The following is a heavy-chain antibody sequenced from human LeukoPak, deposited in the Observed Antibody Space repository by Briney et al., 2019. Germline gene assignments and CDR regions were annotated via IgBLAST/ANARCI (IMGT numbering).Heavy chain of an antibody. V-gene: IGHV4-30-2*01. Sequence: PSETLSLTCAVSGGSISSGDYSWSWIRQPPGKGLEWIGHIYQSGSIYYTPPLKSRVTISVDRSKKQFSLTLSSVTAADTAVYYCASATYYYGSGSYSFHDAFDIWGQGTMVTVSS. J-gene: IGHJ3*02. CDR1: GGSISSGDYS. CDR2: IYQSGSI. CDR3: ASATYYYGSGSYSFHDAFDI. D-gene: IGHD3-10*01.